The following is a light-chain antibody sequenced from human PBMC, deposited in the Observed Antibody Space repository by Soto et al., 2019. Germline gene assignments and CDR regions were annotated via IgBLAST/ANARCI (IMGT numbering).Light chain of an antibody. CDR3: QQYYSYPRT. V-gene: IGKV1-8*01. J-gene: IGKJ1*01. CDR1: QGISSY. CDR2: AAS. Sequence: AIRMTQSPSSLSASTGDRVTITCRASQGISSYLAWYQQKPGKAPKLLIYAASTLQSGVPSRFSGSGSGTDFTLTISCLQSEDFATSSCQQYYSYPRTFGQGTKVHIK.